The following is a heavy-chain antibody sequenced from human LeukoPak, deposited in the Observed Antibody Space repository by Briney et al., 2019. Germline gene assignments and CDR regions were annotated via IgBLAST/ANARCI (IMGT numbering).Heavy chain of an antibody. D-gene: IGHD3-22*01. CDR2: IYSGGST. Sequence: GGSLRLSCAASGFTVSSNYMSWVRQAPGKGLEWVSVIYSGGSTYYADSVKGRFTISRDNSKNTLYLQMNSLRAEDTAVYYCAKVISGFFYDALDIWGQGTMVTVSS. CDR3: AKVISGFFYDALDI. J-gene: IGHJ3*02. V-gene: IGHV3-66*01. CDR1: GFTVSSNY.